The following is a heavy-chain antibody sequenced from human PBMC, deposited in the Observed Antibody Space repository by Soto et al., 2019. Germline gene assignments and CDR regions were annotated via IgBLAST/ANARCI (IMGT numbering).Heavy chain of an antibody. CDR3: ARAVYSSSWYDAFDI. J-gene: IGHJ3*02. V-gene: IGHV3-48*03. D-gene: IGHD6-13*01. CDR1: GFTFSSYE. CDR2: ISSSGSTI. Sequence: PGGSLRLSCAASGFTFSSYEMNWVRQAPGKGLEWVSYISSSGSTIYYADSVKGRFTISRDNAKNSLYLQMNSLRAEDTAVYYCARAVYSSSWYDAFDIWGQGTMVTVS.